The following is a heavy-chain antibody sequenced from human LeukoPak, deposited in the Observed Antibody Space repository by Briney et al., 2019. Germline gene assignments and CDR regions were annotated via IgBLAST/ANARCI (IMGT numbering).Heavy chain of an antibody. CDR2: IYYSGST. Sequence: TLSLTCTVSGGSISSGGYYWSWIRQHPGKGLEWIGYIYYSGSTYYNPSLKSRVTISVDTSKNQFSLKLSSVTAADTAVYYCARVGIADYGMDVWGQGTTVTVSS. J-gene: IGHJ6*02. V-gene: IGHV4-31*03. CDR1: GGSISSGGYY. D-gene: IGHD6-13*01. CDR3: ARVGIADYGMDV.